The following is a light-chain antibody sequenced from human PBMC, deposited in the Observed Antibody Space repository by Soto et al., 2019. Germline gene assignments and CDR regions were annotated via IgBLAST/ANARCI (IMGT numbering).Light chain of an antibody. V-gene: IGLV2-14*01. CDR1: ISDVGGYNS. Sequence: QSALTQPASVSGSPGQSITISCTGTISDVGGYNSVSWYQQHPGKAPKLMIYDVSNRPSGVSYRFSGSKSGNTASLTISGLQAEDEADYYCSSYTTSSTLFGGGTKLTVL. CDR2: DVS. J-gene: IGLJ2*01. CDR3: SSYTTSSTL.